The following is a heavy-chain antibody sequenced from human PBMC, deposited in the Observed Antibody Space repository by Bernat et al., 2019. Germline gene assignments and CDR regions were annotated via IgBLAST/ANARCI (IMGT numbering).Heavy chain of an antibody. Sequence: QVQLVQSGAEVKKPGASVKVSCKASGYTFTSYGISWVRQAPGQGLEWMGWISAYSGNTNYAQKLQGRVTMTTDTSTSTAYMELRSLRSDDTAVYYCARDLSWPVAVAGTSYFQHWGQGTLVTVSS. J-gene: IGHJ1*01. CDR3: ARDLSWPVAVAGTSYFQH. V-gene: IGHV1-18*01. CDR2: ISAYSGNT. CDR1: GYTFTSYG. D-gene: IGHD6-19*01.